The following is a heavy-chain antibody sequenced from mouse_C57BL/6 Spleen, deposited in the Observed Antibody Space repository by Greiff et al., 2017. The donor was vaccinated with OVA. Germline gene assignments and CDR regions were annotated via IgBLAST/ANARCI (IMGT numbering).Heavy chain of an antibody. CDR1: GYTFTDYY. D-gene: IGHD2-1*01. CDR3: AAIYYGKKYYFDY. J-gene: IGHJ2*01. V-gene: IGHV1-26*01. CDR2: INPNNGGT. Sequence: EVQLQQSGPELVKPGASVKISCKASGYTFTDYYMNWVKQSHGKSLEWIGDINPNNGGTSYNQKFKGKATLTVDKSSSTAYMELRSLTSEDSAVYYCAAIYYGKKYYFDYWGQGTTLTVSS.